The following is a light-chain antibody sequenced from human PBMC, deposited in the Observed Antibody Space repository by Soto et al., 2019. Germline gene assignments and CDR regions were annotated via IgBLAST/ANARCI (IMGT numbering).Light chain of an antibody. CDR1: SGSIARNF. Sequence: NFMLTQPHSVSESPGKTVTISCTRSSGSIARNFVQWFQQRPGRAPTTLIYEDNERHSGVPDRFSGSIDSSSNSASLTISGLETDDEADYYCQSYDNYNVIFGGGTKVNVL. V-gene: IGLV6-57*04. CDR3: QSYDNYNVI. CDR2: EDN. J-gene: IGLJ2*01.